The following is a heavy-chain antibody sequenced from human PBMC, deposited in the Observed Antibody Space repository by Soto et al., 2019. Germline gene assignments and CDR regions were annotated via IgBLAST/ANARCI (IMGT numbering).Heavy chain of an antibody. CDR3: ASGTSGWYLG. D-gene: IGHD6-19*01. V-gene: IGHV3-74*01. CDR1: GFTFSSYW. Sequence: QPGGSLRLSCAASGFTFSSYWMHWVRQAPGKGLVWVSRINSDGSNTTYADSVKGRFTISRDNAKNTLYLQMNSLRAEDTAVYYCASGTSGWYLGWGRGTLVTVSS. J-gene: IGHJ4*02. CDR2: INSDGSNT.